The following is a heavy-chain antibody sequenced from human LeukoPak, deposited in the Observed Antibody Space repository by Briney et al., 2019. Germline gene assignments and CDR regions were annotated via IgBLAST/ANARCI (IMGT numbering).Heavy chain of an antibody. CDR1: GGSISGCY. CDR3: AIMVIAASAHYSDY. D-gene: IGHD6-13*01. Sequence: SETLSPTCTVSGGSISGCYWGWIRQPPGKGLEWIGYIYSSGTTNYNPSLKSRVTISVDTSKNQFSLRLSSVTAADTAVYYCAIMVIAASAHYSDYWGQGILVTVSS. CDR2: IYSSGTT. V-gene: IGHV4-4*09. J-gene: IGHJ4*02.